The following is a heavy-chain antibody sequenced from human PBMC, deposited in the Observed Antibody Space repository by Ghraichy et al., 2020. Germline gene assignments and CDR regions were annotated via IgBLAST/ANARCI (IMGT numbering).Heavy chain of an antibody. J-gene: IGHJ5*02. CDR3: ARAAHRQIGGGTGGSEFDP. Sequence: SVKVSCKTSGYTFIDFYIFWVRQAPGQGPEWMGWIIPIFGTANYAQKFQGRVTITADESTSTAYMELSSLRSEDTAVYYCARAAHRQIGGGTGGSEFDPWGQGTLVTVSS. CDR1: GYTFIDFY. V-gene: IGHV1-69*13. CDR2: IIPIFGTA. D-gene: IGHD1-26*01.